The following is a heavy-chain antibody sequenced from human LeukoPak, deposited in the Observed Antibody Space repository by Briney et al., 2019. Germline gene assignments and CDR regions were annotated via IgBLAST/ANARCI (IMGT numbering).Heavy chain of an antibody. CDR2: FDRKNGDT. D-gene: IGHD2-2*01. CDR3: ATGVYCATTTCPGYQHYYYFMDV. V-gene: IGHV1-24*01. J-gene: IGHJ6*03. Sequence: RASVKVSCKVSGFTLADLSMHWVRQVPGKGLEWVGGFDRKNGDTIYAQRFRGRVTLTEDTSTGTAYMDLSSLSADDTAVYYCATGVYCATTTCPGYQHYYYFMDVWGKGTTVTVSS. CDR1: GFTLADLS.